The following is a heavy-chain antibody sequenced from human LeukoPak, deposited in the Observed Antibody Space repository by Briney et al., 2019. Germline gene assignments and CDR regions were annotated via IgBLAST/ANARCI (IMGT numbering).Heavy chain of an antibody. V-gene: IGHV3-74*01. CDR2: INSDEART. CDR3: ARSTDSWTNYYGMDV. J-gene: IGHJ6*02. CDR1: GFTFSSYW. Sequence: GGSLRLSCAASGFTFSSYWMHWVRQAPGKGLVWVSRINSDEARTNFADSVKGQFTISRDNAKNTLYLQMNSLRAEDTAVYYCARSTDSWTNYYGMDVWGQGTTVTVSS. D-gene: IGHD3/OR15-3a*01.